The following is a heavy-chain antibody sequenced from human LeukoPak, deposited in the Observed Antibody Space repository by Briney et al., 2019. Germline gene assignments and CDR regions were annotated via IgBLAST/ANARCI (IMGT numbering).Heavy chain of an antibody. J-gene: IGHJ4*02. Sequence: PGGALRLSCAASGFTFISYAMSWVRQAPGKGLEWVSAISGSGGSTYYADSVKGRFTISRDNSKNTLYLQMNSLRAEDTAVYYCAKDLEYSSSPLDYWGRGTLVTVSS. D-gene: IGHD6-6*01. CDR1: GFTFISYA. CDR3: AKDLEYSSSPLDY. CDR2: ISGSGGST. V-gene: IGHV3-23*01.